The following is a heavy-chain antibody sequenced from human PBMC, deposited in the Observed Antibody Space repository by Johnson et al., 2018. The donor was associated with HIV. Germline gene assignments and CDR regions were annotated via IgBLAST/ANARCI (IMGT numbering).Heavy chain of an antibody. CDR3: AKLQHSYGYAAFGM. J-gene: IGHJ3*02. V-gene: IGHV3-30*18. CDR1: GFTFSSYG. D-gene: IGHD5-18*01. CDR2: ISYDGSNK. Sequence: VQVVESGGGVVQPGRSLRLSCAASGFTFSSYGMHCVRQAPGKGLEWVSFISYDGSNKYYADSVRGRFTISRDNSKNTLYLQMNSLRAEDTAVYYCAKLQHSYGYAAFGMWGQGTMVTVSS.